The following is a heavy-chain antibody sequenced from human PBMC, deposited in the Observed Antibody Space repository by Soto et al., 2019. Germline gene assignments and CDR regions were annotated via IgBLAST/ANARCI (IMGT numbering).Heavy chain of an antibody. CDR3: ASSYSSSWYYFDY. D-gene: IGHD6-13*01. CDR1: GGSFSGYY. CDR2: INHSGST. Sequence: SETLSLTCAVYGGSFSGYYWSWIRQPPGKGLEWIGEINHSGSTNYNPSLKSRVTISVDTSKNQFSLKLSSVTAADTAAYYCASSYSSSWYYFDYWGQGTLVTVSS. V-gene: IGHV4-34*01. J-gene: IGHJ4*02.